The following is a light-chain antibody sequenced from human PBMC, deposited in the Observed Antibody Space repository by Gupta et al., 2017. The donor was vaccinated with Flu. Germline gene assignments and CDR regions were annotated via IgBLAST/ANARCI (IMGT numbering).Light chain of an antibody. CDR1: HSISNF. Sequence: EIVLTQSPATLSLSPGERVTLFCRASHSISNFLAWYQHKPGQAPRLLIYDASNRDAGIPARFSGSGCGTDLTLSISSREQEDFAVYYCQQPSHWPPFPFGGGTKVEIK. J-gene: IGKJ4*01. CDR3: QQPSHWPPFP. V-gene: IGKV3-11*01. CDR2: DAS.